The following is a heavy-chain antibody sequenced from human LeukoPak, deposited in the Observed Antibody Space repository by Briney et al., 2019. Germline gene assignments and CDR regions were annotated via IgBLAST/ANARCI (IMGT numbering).Heavy chain of an antibody. D-gene: IGHD5-24*01. J-gene: IGHJ4*02. CDR3: ARGARAGYNLEPFDY. CDR1: GGSFSGYY. Sequence: SETLSLTCAVYGGSFSGYYWSWIRQPPEKGLEWIGEINHSGSTNYNPSLKSRVTISVDTSKNQFSLRLSPVTAADTAVYYCARGARAGYNLEPFDYWGQGTLVTVSS. CDR2: INHSGST. V-gene: IGHV4-34*01.